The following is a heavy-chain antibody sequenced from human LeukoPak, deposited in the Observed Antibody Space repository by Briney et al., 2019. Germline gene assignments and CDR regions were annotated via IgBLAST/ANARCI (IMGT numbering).Heavy chain of an antibody. CDR1: GYTFTSYG. J-gene: IGHJ4*02. V-gene: IGHV1-18*01. CDR3: ARDRIGYYVSSGYYSPGSDY. Sequence: GASVKVSCKASGYTFTSYGISWVRQAPGQGLEWMGWISAYNGNTNYAQKLQGRVTMTTDTSTSTAYMELRSLRSDDTAVYYCARDRIGYYVSSGYYSPGSDYWGQGTLVTVSS. CDR2: ISAYNGNT. D-gene: IGHD3-22*01.